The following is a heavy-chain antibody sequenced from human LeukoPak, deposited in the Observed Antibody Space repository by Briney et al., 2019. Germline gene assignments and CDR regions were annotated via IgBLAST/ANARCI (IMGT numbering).Heavy chain of an antibody. CDR2: ISGSGGST. J-gene: IGHJ4*02. CDR1: GFTFGDYA. Sequence: GSLRLSCTASGFTFGDYAMTWVRQAPGKGLEWVSAISGSGGSTYYADSAKGRFTISRDNSKNTLYLQINSLRADDTAVYYCAKGGSSYSEMDYWGQGTLVTVSS. D-gene: IGHD3-22*01. CDR3: AKGGSSYSEMDY. V-gene: IGHV3-23*01.